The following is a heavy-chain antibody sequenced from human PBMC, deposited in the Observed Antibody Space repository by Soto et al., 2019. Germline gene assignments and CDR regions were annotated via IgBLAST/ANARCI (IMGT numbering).Heavy chain of an antibody. J-gene: IGHJ5*01. V-gene: IGHV4-34*11. D-gene: IGHD3-3*01. CDR1: GGSFSGYY. CDR2: SYYNGDT. Sequence: SETLSLTCAVYGGSFSGYYWSWVRQPPGKGLEWIGYSYYNGDTNYNPSLKSRVTISVDTSKNQFSLNLTSVTAADTGVYYCAREGGVLRLSNWFDSWGQGIQVTVSS. CDR3: AREGGVLRLSNWFDS.